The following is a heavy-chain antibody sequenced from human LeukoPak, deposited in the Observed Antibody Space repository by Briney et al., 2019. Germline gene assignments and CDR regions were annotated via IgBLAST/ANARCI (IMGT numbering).Heavy chain of an antibody. J-gene: IGHJ4*02. D-gene: IGHD6-6*01. CDR3: ARRASVTGAPFDY. V-gene: IGHV5-51*01. CDR1: VYTFTDTW. CDR2: MDAANSADN. Sequence: GESLKISYKASVYTFTDTWIGWVRQIPEKDLEWVAVMDAANSADNRYSPSPQGQVAMSVDKSVGTAYLQWDSLKASDTAIYYCARRASVTGAPFDYWGQGTLGTVSS.